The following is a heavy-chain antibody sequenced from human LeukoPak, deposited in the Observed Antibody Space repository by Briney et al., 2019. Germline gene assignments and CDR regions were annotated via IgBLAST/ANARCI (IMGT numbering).Heavy chain of an antibody. D-gene: IGHD3-10*02. CDR3: AELGITMIGGV. CDR2: ISGSGGST. J-gene: IGHJ6*04. CDR1: GFTFSGYA. Sequence: GGSLRLSCAASGFTFSGYAMSWVGQAPGKGLEWVSAISGSGGSTYYADSVKGRFTISRDNAKNSLYLQMNSLRAEDTAVYYCAELGITMIGGVWGKGTTVTISS. V-gene: IGHV3-23*01.